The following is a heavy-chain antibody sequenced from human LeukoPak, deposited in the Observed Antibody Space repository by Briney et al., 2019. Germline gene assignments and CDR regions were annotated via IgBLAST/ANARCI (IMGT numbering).Heavy chain of an antibody. J-gene: IGHJ6*02. CDR2: ISSSGKTI. V-gene: IGHV3-11*04. D-gene: IGHD6-19*01. Sequence: KPGGSLRLSCAASGFTFSDYYMSWIRQTPGKGLEWISHISSSGKTIYYTDSVKGRFTISRDNTKNSLDLQMNDLRAEDTAVYYCARDPGVGQWLVPNGMDVWGQGTTVTVSS. CDR3: ARDPGVGQWLVPNGMDV. CDR1: GFTFSDYY.